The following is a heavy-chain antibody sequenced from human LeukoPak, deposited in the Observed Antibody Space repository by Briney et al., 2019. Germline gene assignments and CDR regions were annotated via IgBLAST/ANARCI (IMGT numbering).Heavy chain of an antibody. V-gene: IGHV1-18*01. CDR1: GYTFTSYG. J-gene: IGHJ4*02. CDR3: ARDEGPKRPQGYDY. Sequence: ASVKVSCKASGYTFTSYGISWVRQAPGQGLEWMGWISAYNGNTNYAQKLQGRVAMTTDTSTSTAYMELRSLRSDDTAVYYCARDEGPKRPQGYDYWGQGTLVTVSS. CDR2: ISAYNGNT. D-gene: IGHD6-25*01.